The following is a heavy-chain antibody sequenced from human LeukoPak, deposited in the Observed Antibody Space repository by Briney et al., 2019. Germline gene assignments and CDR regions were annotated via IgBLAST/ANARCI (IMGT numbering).Heavy chain of an antibody. V-gene: IGHV4-30-2*01. Sequence: PSQTLSLTCAVSGGSISSGGYSWSWIRQPPGKGLEWIGYIYHSGSTYYNPSLKSRVTISVDRSKNQFSLKLSSVTAADTAVYYCARSRGRNAEYFQHWGQGTLVTVSS. CDR2: IYHSGST. CDR3: ARSRGRNAEYFQH. D-gene: IGHD4-11*01. J-gene: IGHJ1*01. CDR1: GGSISSGGYS.